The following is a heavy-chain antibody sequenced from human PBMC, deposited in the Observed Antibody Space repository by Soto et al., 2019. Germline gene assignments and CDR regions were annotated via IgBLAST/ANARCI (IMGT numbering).Heavy chain of an antibody. D-gene: IGHD2-15*01. J-gene: IGHJ4*02. CDR3: ARVYCSGGSCYGIDY. CDR2: IIPSLGIA. V-gene: IGHV1-69*02. CDR1: GGTFSSYT. Sequence: KIQEASVKVSCKASGGTFSSYTISWVRQAPGQGLEWMGMIIPSLGIANYAQKFQGRVTMTRDKSTSKVYMELSSLRSEDTAVYYCARVYCSGGSCYGIDYWGQGTLVTVSS.